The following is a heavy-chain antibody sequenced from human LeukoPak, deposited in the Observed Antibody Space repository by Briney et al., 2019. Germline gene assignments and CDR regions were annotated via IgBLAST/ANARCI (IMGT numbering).Heavy chain of an antibody. J-gene: IGHJ4*02. Sequence: PGGSLRLSCAASGFTFSNYGMHWVRQAPGKGLEWVTFIRYDGSNKYCADSVKGRFTISRDNSQNTLYLQMNSLRPEDTAVYYCAKDRSVTGATYFDYWGQGTLVTVSS. D-gene: IGHD6-19*01. V-gene: IGHV3-30*02. CDR3: AKDRSVTGATYFDY. CDR2: IRYDGSNK. CDR1: GFTFSNYG.